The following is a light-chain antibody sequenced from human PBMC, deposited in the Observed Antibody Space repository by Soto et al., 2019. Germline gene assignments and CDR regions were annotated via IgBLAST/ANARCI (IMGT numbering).Light chain of an antibody. CDR2: DAS. Sequence: EIVLTQSPATLSLSPGERATLSCRASQSVSSYLAWYQQKPGQAPRLLIYDASHRATGIPARFSGSGSGTDFTLTISSLVPEDLAVYYCPHRTDWPPVCTFGQGTKLEIK. CDR1: QSVSSY. CDR3: PHRTDWPPVCT. V-gene: IGKV3-11*01. J-gene: IGKJ2*02.